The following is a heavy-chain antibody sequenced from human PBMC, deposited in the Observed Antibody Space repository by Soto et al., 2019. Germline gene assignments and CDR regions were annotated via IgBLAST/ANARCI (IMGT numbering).Heavy chain of an antibody. D-gene: IGHD7-27*01. CDR2: INPNSGGS. Sequence: GASVKVSCKSSGYTFTGQYIHWLRQAPGQGLEWMGWINPNSGGSNHVEKFQGRATLTRDTAISTVYMELSSLRSDDTAIYYCARGNLIELGISWFFDFWGRGTLVTVSS. CDR1: GYTFTGQY. CDR3: ARGNLIELGISWFFDF. J-gene: IGHJ2*01. V-gene: IGHV1-2*02.